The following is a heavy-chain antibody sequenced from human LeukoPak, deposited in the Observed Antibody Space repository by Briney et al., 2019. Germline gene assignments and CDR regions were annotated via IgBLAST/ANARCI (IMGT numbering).Heavy chain of an antibody. CDR1: AFTFGNYE. CDR3: ARDLGTSAITGY. CDR2: ISSSGRTT. Sequence: GGSLRLFCAASAFTFGNYEMNWVRQAPGKGLEWVSYISSSGRTTHYADSVKGRFTISRNNAKISLYMQLNRLRVEDTAVYYCARDLGTSAITGYWGQGTLVTVSS. V-gene: IGHV3-48*03. J-gene: IGHJ4*02. D-gene: IGHD7-27*01.